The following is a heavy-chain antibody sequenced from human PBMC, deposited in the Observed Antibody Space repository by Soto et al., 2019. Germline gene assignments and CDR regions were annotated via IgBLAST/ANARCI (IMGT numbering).Heavy chain of an antibody. J-gene: IGHJ6*03. V-gene: IGHV3-53*04. CDR2: IYSGGST. D-gene: IGHD1-1*01. Sequence: GGSLRLSCAASGFTVSSNYMSWVRQAPGKGLEWVSVIYSGGSTYYADSVKGRFTISRHNSKNTLYLQMNSLRAEDTAVYYCARAGTHYYYYMDVWGKGTTVTVSS. CDR1: GFTVSSNY. CDR3: ARAGTHYYYYMDV.